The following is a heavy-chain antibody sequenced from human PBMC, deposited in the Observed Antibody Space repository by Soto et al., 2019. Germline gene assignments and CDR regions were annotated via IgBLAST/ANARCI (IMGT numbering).Heavy chain of an antibody. D-gene: IGHD3-22*01. CDR1: GGSISSGGYY. Sequence: QVQLQESGPGLVKPSQTLSLTCTVSGGSISSGGYYWSWIRQHPGKGLEGIGYIYYSGSTYYNPSLKSRVTISVDTSKNQFSLKLSSVTAADTAVYYCASLRRRGDTYYYDNTGNDAFDIWGQGTMVTVSS. CDR3: ASLRRRGDTYYYDNTGNDAFDI. V-gene: IGHV4-31*03. CDR2: IYYSGST. J-gene: IGHJ3*02.